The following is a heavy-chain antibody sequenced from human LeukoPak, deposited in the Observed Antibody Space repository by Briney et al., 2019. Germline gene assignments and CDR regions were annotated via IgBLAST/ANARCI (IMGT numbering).Heavy chain of an antibody. V-gene: IGHV1-69*01. CDR1: GGTFSSYA. CDR3: ARDLMRYFDWLPTTYYYYYYMDV. J-gene: IGHJ6*03. D-gene: IGHD3-9*01. Sequence: SVKVSCKASGGTFSSYAISWVRQAPGQGLEWMGGIIPIFGTANYAQKSQGRVTITADESTSTAYMELSSLRSEDTAVYYCARDLMRYFDWLPTTYYYYYYMDVWGKGTTVTVSS. CDR2: IIPIFGTA.